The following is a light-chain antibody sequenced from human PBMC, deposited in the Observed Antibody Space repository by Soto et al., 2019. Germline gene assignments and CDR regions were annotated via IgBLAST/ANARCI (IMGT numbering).Light chain of an antibody. V-gene: IGLV2-14*03. Sequence: QSALTQPASVSGSPGQSITISCTGTTSDVGSYNYVSWYQQHPGKAPKLMISDVTNRPSGVSHRFSGSKSGNTASLTISGLQTEDEADYYCSSYTSRGTLLFGGGTKLTVL. CDR2: DVT. CDR1: TSDVGSYNY. J-gene: IGLJ2*01. CDR3: SSYTSRGTLL.